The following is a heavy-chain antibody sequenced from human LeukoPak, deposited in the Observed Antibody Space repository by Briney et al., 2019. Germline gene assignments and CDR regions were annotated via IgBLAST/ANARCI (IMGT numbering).Heavy chain of an antibody. D-gene: IGHD6-13*01. J-gene: IGHJ5*02. CDR1: GYSISSGYF. CDR2: IHHDGIT. CDR3: ARIYSSSWFLNWFDP. V-gene: IGHV4-38-2*02. Sequence: SETLSLTCSISGYSISSGYFWGWIRQPPGKGLEWIGNIHHDGITYYNPSLKSRVTISVDTSKNQFSLKLNSVTAADTAVYYCARIYSSSWFLNWFDPWGQGTLVTVSS.